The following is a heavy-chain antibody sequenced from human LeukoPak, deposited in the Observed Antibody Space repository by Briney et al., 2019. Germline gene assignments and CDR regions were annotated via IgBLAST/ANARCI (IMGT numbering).Heavy chain of an antibody. V-gene: IGHV4-34*01. D-gene: IGHD1-26*01. CDR2: INHGGYT. CDR3: ARRSGGSYYDY. CDR1: GGSFTGYY. J-gene: IGHJ4*02. Sequence: SETLSLTCAVNGGSFTGYYWTWIRQTPERGLEWIGEINHGGYTNYNPSLKSHFTISVDTSKNQFSLKLSSVTAADTAVYYCARRSGGSYYDYWGQGTLVTVSS.